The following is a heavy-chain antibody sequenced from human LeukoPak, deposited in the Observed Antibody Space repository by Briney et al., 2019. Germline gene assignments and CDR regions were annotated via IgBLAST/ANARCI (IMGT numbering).Heavy chain of an antibody. D-gene: IGHD2-15*01. CDR2: IYYSGST. V-gene: IGHV4-59*01. Sequence: SETLSLTCTVSGGSISSYYWSWIRQPPGKGLEWIGYIYYSGSTNYNPSLKSRVTISVDTSKNQFSLKLSSVTAADTAVYYCARTVEGYCSGGSCYSYYYYMDVWGKGTTVTVSS. CDR1: GGSISSYY. CDR3: ARTVEGYCSGGSCYSYYYYMDV. J-gene: IGHJ6*03.